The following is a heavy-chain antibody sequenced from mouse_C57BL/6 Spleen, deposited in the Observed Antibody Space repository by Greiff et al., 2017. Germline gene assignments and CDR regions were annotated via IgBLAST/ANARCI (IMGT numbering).Heavy chain of an antibody. CDR1: GYSFTDYN. Sequence: VQLKQSGPELVKPGASVKISCKASGYSFTDYNMNWVKQSNGKSLEWIGLINPNYGTTSYNQKFKGKATLTVDQSSSTAYMQLNSLTSEDSAVYYCARSYYYGSSYVDYWGQGTTLTVSS. D-gene: IGHD1-1*01. V-gene: IGHV1-39*01. J-gene: IGHJ2*01. CDR3: ARSYYYGSSYVDY. CDR2: INPNYGTT.